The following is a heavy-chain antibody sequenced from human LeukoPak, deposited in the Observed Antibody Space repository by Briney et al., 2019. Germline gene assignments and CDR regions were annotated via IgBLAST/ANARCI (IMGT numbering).Heavy chain of an antibody. CDR3: TRHRYSGSYNWFDP. CDR2: IRSKANSYAT. CDR1: GFAFSGSA. J-gene: IGHJ5*02. V-gene: IGHV3-73*01. Sequence: GGSLRLSCAASGFAFSGSAMHWVRQASGKGLEWVGRIRSKANSYATAYAASVKGRFTISRDDSKNTAYLQMNSLKTEDTAVYYCTRHRYSGSYNWFDPWGQGTLVTVSS. D-gene: IGHD1-26*01.